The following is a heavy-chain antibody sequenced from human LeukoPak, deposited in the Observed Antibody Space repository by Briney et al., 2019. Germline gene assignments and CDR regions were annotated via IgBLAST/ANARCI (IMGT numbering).Heavy chain of an antibody. J-gene: IGHJ4*02. Sequence: PGGSLTLSCAASGFTFSSKSMNWVRQAPGKGLEWVSYITGDSSITYYADFVKGRFTISRDNAKNSLYLQMNSLRDEDTAVYYCATRDYFDYWGQGTLVTVSS. CDR1: GFTFSSKS. CDR3: ATRDYFDY. D-gene: IGHD6-6*01. CDR2: ITGDSSIT. V-gene: IGHV3-48*02.